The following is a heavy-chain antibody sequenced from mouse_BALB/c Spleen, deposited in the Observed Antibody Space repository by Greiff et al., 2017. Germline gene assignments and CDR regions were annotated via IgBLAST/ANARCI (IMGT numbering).Heavy chain of an antibody. D-gene: IGHD3-3*01. Sequence: LVESGAELARPGASVKLSCKASGYTFTDYYINWVKQRTGQGLEWIGEIYPGSGNTYYNEKFKGKATLTADKSSSTAYMQLSSLTSEDSAVYFCARWGTWFAYWGQGTLVTVSA. J-gene: IGHJ3*01. CDR3: ARWGTWFAY. CDR2: IYPGSGNT. V-gene: IGHV1-77*01. CDR1: GYTFTDYY.